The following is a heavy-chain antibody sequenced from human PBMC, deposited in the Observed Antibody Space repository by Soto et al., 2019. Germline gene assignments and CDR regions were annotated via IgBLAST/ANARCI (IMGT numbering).Heavy chain of an antibody. Sequence: GGSLRLSCAASGFTFSSYAMSWVRQAPGKGLEWVSAISGSGGSTYYADSVKGRFTISRDNSKNTLYLQMNSLRAEDTAVYYCAKDRTAKAVAGTSWFDPWGQGTLVTVSS. CDR1: GFTFSSYA. J-gene: IGHJ5*02. CDR2: ISGSGGST. D-gene: IGHD6-19*01. V-gene: IGHV3-23*01. CDR3: AKDRTAKAVAGTSWFDP.